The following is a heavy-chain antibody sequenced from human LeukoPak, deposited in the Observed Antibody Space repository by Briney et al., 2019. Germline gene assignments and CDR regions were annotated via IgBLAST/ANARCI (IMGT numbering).Heavy chain of an antibody. V-gene: IGHV4-4*02. Sequence: PSGTLSLTCAVSGGSISSSNWWGWVRQPPGKGLEWIGEIYHSGSTNYNPSLKSRVTISVDKSKNQFSLKLSSVTAADTAVYYCARGINRYCSSTSCHNWFDPWGQGTLVTVSS. CDR1: GGSISSSNW. CDR3: ARGINRYCSSTSCHNWFDP. J-gene: IGHJ5*02. D-gene: IGHD2-2*01. CDR2: IYHSGST.